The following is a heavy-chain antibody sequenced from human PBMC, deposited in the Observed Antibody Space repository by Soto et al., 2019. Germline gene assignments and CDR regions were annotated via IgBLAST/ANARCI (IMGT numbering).Heavy chain of an antibody. D-gene: IGHD2-8*01. CDR2: IYPGDSDT. Sequence: LKISCKGSGYSFTSYWIGWVRQMPGKGLEWMGIIYPGDSDTRYSPSFQGQVTISADKSISTAYLQWSSLKASDTAMYYCARQTAPVNGPFDYWGQGTLVTVSS. J-gene: IGHJ4*02. V-gene: IGHV5-51*01. CDR1: GYSFTSYW. CDR3: ARQTAPVNGPFDY.